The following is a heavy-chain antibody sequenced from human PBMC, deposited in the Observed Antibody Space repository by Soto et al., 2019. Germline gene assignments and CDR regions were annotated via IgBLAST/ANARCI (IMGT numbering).Heavy chain of an antibody. CDR1: GYTLTELS. Sequence: QVQLVQSGAEVKKPGASVKVSCKVSGYTLTELSMHWVRQAPGKGLEWMGGFDPEDGETIYAQKFQGRVTMTEDTSTDTAYMELSSLRSEDTAVYYCATYCISTSRSPGDFYYYGMDVWGQGTTVTVSS. J-gene: IGHJ6*02. CDR2: FDPEDGET. V-gene: IGHV1-24*01. CDR3: ATYCISTSRSPGDFYYYGMDV. D-gene: IGHD2-2*01.